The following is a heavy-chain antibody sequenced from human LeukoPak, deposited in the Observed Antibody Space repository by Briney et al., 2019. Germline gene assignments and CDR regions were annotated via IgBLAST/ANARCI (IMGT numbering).Heavy chain of an antibody. D-gene: IGHD3-22*01. Sequence: SETLSLTCTVSGGSITIPNYYWGWIRQPPEKGLEWIGTIYYRGSSYYNPSLKSRATISVDTSKNQFSLKLRSVTAADTAVYYCARNPQYYHDSSGYDWYFDLWGRGTLVTVSS. CDR2: IYYRGSS. CDR1: GGSITIPNYY. V-gene: IGHV4-39*07. J-gene: IGHJ2*01. CDR3: ARNPQYYHDSSGYDWYFDL.